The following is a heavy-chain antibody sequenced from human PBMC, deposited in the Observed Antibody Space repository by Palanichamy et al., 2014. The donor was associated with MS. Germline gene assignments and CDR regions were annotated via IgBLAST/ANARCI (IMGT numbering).Heavy chain of an antibody. Sequence: EVQLLESGGGLVQPGGSLRLSCAASGFTFSSYALSWVRQAPGKGLEWVSAISGSGGSTYYADSVKGRFTISRDTSKNTLYLQMSSLRAEDTALYYCAKDIDYRYYYGIDVWGQGITVTVSS. D-gene: IGHD4-11*01. J-gene: IGHJ6*02. CDR2: ISGSGGST. V-gene: IGHV3-23*01. CDR3: AKDIDYRYYYGIDV. CDR1: GFTFSSYA.